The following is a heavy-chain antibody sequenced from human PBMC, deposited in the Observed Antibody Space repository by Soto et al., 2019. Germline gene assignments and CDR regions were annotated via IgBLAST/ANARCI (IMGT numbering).Heavy chain of an antibody. Sequence: PSETLSLTCTVSGGSISSYYWSWIRQPPGKGLEWIGYIYYSGSTNYNPSLKSRVTISVDTSKNQFSLKLSSVTAADTAVYYCERALEWFGEVHKGYKWFDPWGQGSLVIVSS. CDR2: IYYSGST. D-gene: IGHD3-10*01. CDR1: GGSISSYY. V-gene: IGHV4-59*01. J-gene: IGHJ5*02. CDR3: ERALEWFGEVHKGYKWFDP.